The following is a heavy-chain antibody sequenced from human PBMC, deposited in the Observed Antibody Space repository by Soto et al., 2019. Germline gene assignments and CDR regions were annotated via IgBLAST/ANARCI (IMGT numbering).Heavy chain of an antibody. J-gene: IGHJ5*02. V-gene: IGHV3-74*01. D-gene: IGHD2-21*02. CDR1: GLNFSNHW. Sequence: GCLRLSCAASGLNFSNHWMHWVRQRPAEGLVWVSRITSDGKSKAYAESVKGRFAISRDNAKNTLYLQMNGLTAEDTAVYYCARESGDWPLNWFDPWGQGTLVTVSS. CDR3: ARESGDWPLNWFDP. CDR2: ITSDGKSK.